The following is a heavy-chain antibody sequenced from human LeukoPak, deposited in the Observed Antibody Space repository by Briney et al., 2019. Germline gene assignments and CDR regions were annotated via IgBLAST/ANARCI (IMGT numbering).Heavy chain of an antibody. V-gene: IGHV3-11*01. CDR1: GFIFSGYY. CDR3: GTHAGRTGSDD. D-gene: IGHD3/OR15-3a*01. J-gene: IGHJ4*02. CDR2: ISGSGSDI. Sequence: GGSLRLSCATSGFIFSGYYMSWIRQATGKRLEGVAYISGSGSDISYADSVEGRFTISRDNAKDSLYLQMNSLRAEDTAVYYCGTHAGRTGSDDWGQGTLVTVSS.